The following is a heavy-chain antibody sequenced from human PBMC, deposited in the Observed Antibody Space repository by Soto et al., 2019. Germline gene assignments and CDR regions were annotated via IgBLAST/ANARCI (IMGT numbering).Heavy chain of an antibody. CDR1: GYTFTSYG. Sequence: QVQLVQSGAEVKKPGASVKVSCKASGYTFTSYGISWVRQAPGQGLEWMGWISAYNGNTNYAQKLQGRVTMNTDTSTSTAYMELRSLRSDDTAVYYCARDIRIVGATGWVDYWGQGTLVTVSS. CDR3: ARDIRIVGATGWVDY. V-gene: IGHV1-18*01. D-gene: IGHD1-26*01. J-gene: IGHJ4*02. CDR2: ISAYNGNT.